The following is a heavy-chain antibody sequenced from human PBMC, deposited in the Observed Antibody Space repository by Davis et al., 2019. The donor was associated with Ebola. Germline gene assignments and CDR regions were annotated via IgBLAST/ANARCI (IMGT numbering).Heavy chain of an antibody. CDR3: ATSNWFDP. CDR2: IYYSGST. V-gene: IGHV4-61*01. Sequence: SETLSLTCTVSGGSVSSGSYYWSWIRQPPGKGLEWIGYIYYSGSTYYNPSLKSRITISVDTSKNQFSLKLTSVTAADTSVYYCATSNWFDPWGQGTLVTVSS. CDR1: GGSVSSGSYY. J-gene: IGHJ5*02.